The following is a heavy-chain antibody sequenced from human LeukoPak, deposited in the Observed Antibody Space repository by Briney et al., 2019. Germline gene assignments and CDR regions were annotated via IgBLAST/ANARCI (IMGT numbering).Heavy chain of an antibody. CDR1: GFTFSGSA. Sequence: GGSLRLSCAASGFTFSGSAMHWVRQASGKGLEWIGRIRDKANNYATAYAASVKGRFTISSDGSDNTAYLQMNSLKTEDTAVYYCITGWPLFDYWGQGTLVTVSS. J-gene: IGHJ4*02. D-gene: IGHD6-19*01. CDR3: ITGWPLFDY. V-gene: IGHV3-73*01. CDR2: IRDKANNYAT.